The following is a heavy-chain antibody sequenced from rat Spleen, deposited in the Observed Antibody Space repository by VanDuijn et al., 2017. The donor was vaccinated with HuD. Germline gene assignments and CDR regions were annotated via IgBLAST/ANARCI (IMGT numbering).Heavy chain of an antibody. D-gene: IGHD4-2*01. CDR1: GFTFSNYG. V-gene: IGHV5-29*01. CDR2: INYDGSST. Sequence: EVQLVESGGGLVQPGRSLKLSCAASGFTFSNYGMAWVRQAPTKGLEWVATINYDGSSTYYRDSVKGRFTISRDNAKSTLYLQMNSLRSEDTATYYCTREDWAFDNWGQGVMVTVSS. J-gene: IGHJ2*01. CDR3: TREDWAFDN.